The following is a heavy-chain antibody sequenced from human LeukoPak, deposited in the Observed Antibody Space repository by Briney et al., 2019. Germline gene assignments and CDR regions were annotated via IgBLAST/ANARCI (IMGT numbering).Heavy chain of an antibody. Sequence: SETLSLTCTVSGGSISSYYWSWIRQPPGKGLEWIGYIYYSGSTNYNPSLKSRVTISVDTSKNQFSLKLSSVTAADTAVYYCARTIAAAGPSDYWGQGTLVTVSS. CDR2: IYYSGST. CDR3: ARTIAAAGPSDY. V-gene: IGHV4-59*12. D-gene: IGHD6-13*01. J-gene: IGHJ4*02. CDR1: GGSISSYY.